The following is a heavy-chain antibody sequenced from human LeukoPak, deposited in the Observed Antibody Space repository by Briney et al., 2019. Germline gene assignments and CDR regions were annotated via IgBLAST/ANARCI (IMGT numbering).Heavy chain of an antibody. Sequence: ASVKVSCKASRYTFTSYDINWARQATGQGLEWMGWMNPGSGHTGYAQKFQGRVTMTRDTSIKTAYMELSSLRSEDTAVYYCARDSGKKWAAAGYWGQGTLVTVSS. CDR3: ARDSGKKWAAAGY. J-gene: IGHJ4*02. V-gene: IGHV1-8*01. D-gene: IGHD6-13*01. CDR2: MNPGSGHT. CDR1: RYTFTSYD.